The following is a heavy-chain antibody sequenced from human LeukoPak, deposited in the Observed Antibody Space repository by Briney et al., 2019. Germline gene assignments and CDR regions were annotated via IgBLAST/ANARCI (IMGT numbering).Heavy chain of an antibody. CDR2: ISSSGPTT. CDR1: GFTFSNYA. Sequence: PGGSLRLSCAASGFTFSNYAMSWVRQAPGKGLEWVSTISSSGPTTYYADSVKGRFTISRDIFKNTLSLQMNSLRDEDTAVYYCARDPSSGGYWGQGTLVTVSS. CDR3: ARDPSSGGY. D-gene: IGHD3-10*01. V-gene: IGHV3-23*01. J-gene: IGHJ4*02.